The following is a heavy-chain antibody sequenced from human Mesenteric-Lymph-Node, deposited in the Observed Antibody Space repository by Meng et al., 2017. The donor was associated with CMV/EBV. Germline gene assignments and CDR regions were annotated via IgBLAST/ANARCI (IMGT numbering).Heavy chain of an antibody. J-gene: IGHJ4*02. CDR2: IKQDESEN. Sequence: GESLKISCAASGLTSSSHWMTWVRQAPGKGPEWVASIKQDESENSYVDSVKGRFTISRDNAKNSVYLQMDSLRVDDTAVYYCAAWAPYPASGSFDYWGQGTRVTVSS. V-gene: IGHV3-7*01. CDR1: GLTSSSHW. D-gene: IGHD3-22*01. CDR3: AAWAPYPASGSFDY.